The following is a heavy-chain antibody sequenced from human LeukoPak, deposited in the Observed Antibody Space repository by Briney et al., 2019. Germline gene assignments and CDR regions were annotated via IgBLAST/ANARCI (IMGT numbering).Heavy chain of an antibody. J-gene: IGHJ6*02. D-gene: IGHD2-8*01. CDR3: ARKRGVAAYYYGMDV. CDR2: IYPGDSDT. V-gene: IGHV5-51*01. Sequence: GESLKISWKGSGYRFTSYWIGWVRQMPGKGLEGMGIIYPGDSDTRYSPSFQGQVTISADKSISTAYLQWSSLKASDTAMYYCARKRGVAAYYYGMDVWGQGTTVTVSS. CDR1: GYRFTSYW.